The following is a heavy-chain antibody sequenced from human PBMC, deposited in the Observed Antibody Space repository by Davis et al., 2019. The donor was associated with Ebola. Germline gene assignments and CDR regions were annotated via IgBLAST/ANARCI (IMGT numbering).Heavy chain of an antibody. D-gene: IGHD6-19*01. J-gene: IGHJ3*02. CDR1: GFTFSSYW. CDR2: IKQDGSEK. Sequence: PGGSLRLSCAASGFTFSSYWMSWVRQAPGKGLEWVANIKQDGSEKYYVDSVKGRFTISRDNAKNSLYLQMNSLRAEDTAVYYCARNILTVAGTSHNAFDIWGQGTMVTVSS. CDR3: ARNILTVAGTSHNAFDI. V-gene: IGHV3-7*01.